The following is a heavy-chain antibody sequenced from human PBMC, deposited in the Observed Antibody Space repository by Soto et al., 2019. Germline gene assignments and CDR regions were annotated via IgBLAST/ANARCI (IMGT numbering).Heavy chain of an antibody. Sequence: QVQLVESGGGVVQPGRSLRLSCAASGCTFSSYGMHWVRQAPGTGLECVAVIWFDGTNKYYADSVKGRFTISRDNSKNTLSLKMNSLRAEDTAVYYCARDRGYSGYDSPRYYYGMDVWGQGTTVTVSS. CDR1: GCTFSSYG. CDR2: IWFDGTNK. CDR3: ARDRGYSGYDSPRYYYGMDV. J-gene: IGHJ6*02. V-gene: IGHV3-33*01. D-gene: IGHD5-12*01.